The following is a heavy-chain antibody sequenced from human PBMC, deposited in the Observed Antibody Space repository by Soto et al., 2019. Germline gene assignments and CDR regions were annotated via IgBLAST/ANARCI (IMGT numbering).Heavy chain of an antibody. CDR2: IWYDGGNK. CDR1: GFNFNPYG. V-gene: IGHV3-33*01. CDR3: ARGPPNGDYAPNGCHP. J-gene: IGHJ5*02. Sequence: QVQLVESGGGVVQPGRSLRLSCAASGFNFNPYGMHWVRQAPGKGLEWVAHIWYDGGNKYYADSVEGRFTVSRDNSKKLMYVKLHSRGAGERAVYYWARGPPNGDYAPNGCHPGAEETLLFVPP. D-gene: IGHD4-17*01.